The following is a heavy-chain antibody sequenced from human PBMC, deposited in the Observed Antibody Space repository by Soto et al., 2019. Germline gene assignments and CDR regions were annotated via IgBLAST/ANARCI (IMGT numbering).Heavy chain of an antibody. Sequence: SETLSLTCTVSGVSISSSSYYWGWIRQTPGKGLEWIGTIYFSGGTYYNPSLKSRVTISVDRSKNQFSLNLTSVTAADTALYYCARHGSYWGPGTLVTVSS. CDR3: ARHGSY. V-gene: IGHV4-39*01. CDR2: IYFSGGT. CDR1: GVSISSSSYY. J-gene: IGHJ4*02.